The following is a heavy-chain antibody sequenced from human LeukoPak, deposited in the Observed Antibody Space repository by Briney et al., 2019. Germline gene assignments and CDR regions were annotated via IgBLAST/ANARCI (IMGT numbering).Heavy chain of an antibody. D-gene: IGHD4-23*01. V-gene: IGHV3-9*01. Sequence: GGSLRLSCAASGFTFDDYAMHWVRQAPGKGLEWVSGISWNSGSIGYADSVKGRFTISRDNAKNSLYLQMNSLRAEDTALYYCASLRWNYFDYWGQGTLVTVSS. CDR1: GFTFDDYA. CDR3: ASLRWNYFDY. J-gene: IGHJ4*02. CDR2: ISWNSGSI.